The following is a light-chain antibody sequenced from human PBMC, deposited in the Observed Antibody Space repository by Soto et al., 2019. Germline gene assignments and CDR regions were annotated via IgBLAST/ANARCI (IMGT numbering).Light chain of an antibody. V-gene: IGKV3-20*01. CDR2: STS. CDR3: QQYGNSPWT. J-gene: IGKJ1*01. CDR1: QRFGSSN. Sequence: IVLTQSPGTLSLSPGERGALYCRASQRFGSSNLAWYQQKPGQAPRLLIYSTSSRATGIPDRFSGSGSGTDFTLTISRLEPEDFAVYYCQQYGNSPWTFGQGTKVDIK.